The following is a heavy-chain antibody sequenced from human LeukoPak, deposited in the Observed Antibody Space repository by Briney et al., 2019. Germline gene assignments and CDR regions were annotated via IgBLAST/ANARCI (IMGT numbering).Heavy chain of an antibody. J-gene: IGHJ4*02. V-gene: IGHV3-66*01. CDR3: VRGGGAFCGNDCYRNFDY. Sequence: GGSLRLSCAASRFIFDNYAMTWVRQAPGKGLEWVSVIYSGGSTYYADSVKGRFTISRDNSKNTLSLQMTSLRGEDTAVYYCVRGGGAFCGNDCYRNFDYWGQGTLVTVSS. D-gene: IGHD2-21*02. CDR2: IYSGGST. CDR1: RFIFDNYA.